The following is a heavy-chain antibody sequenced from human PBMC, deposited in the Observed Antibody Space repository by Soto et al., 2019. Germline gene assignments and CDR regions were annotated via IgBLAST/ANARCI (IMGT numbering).Heavy chain of an antibody. D-gene: IGHD3-10*01. CDR1: GFTVGNNY. J-gene: IGHJ4*02. CDR2: IYSTGTT. Sequence: EVQLVESGGGLIQPGGSLKLSCEASGFTVGNNYMSWVRQAPGKGLEWVSLIYSTGTTKYADSVKGRFTVSRDNAKNTLNLQMNSLRAEDTAVYYCAKDGRGSGSHYNSFGYWGQGTLVTVSS. CDR3: AKDGRGSGSHYNSFGY. V-gene: IGHV3-53*01.